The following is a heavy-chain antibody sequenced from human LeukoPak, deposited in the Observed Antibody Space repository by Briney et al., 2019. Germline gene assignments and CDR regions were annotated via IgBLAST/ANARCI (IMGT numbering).Heavy chain of an antibody. CDR3: AKDVPYSSGRVVGWYFDL. J-gene: IGHJ2*01. V-gene: IGHV3-23*01. Sequence: GGSLRLSCAASGFTFSSYAMSWVRQAPGKGLEWVSAISGSGGSTYYADSVKGRFTASRDNSKNTLYLQMNSLRAEDTAVYYCAKDVPYSSGRVVGWYFDLWGRGTLVTVSS. CDR1: GFTFSSYA. D-gene: IGHD6-19*01. CDR2: ISGSGGST.